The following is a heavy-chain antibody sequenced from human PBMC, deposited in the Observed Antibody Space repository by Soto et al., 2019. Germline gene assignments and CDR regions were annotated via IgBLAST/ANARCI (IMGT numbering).Heavy chain of an antibody. CDR1: GGSIRSSSYYY. CDR3: ARGYGRNFDY. D-gene: IGHD5-18*01. J-gene: IGHJ4*02. V-gene: IGHV4-39*01. CDR2: TNYSGST. Sequence: PSETLSLTCTVSGGSIRSSSYYYWAWIRQPPGKGLKWIGSTNYSGSTYYHPSLLSRVTISVDTSMNEFSLRLSSVTAADTAVYYCARGYGRNFDYWGQGTLVTVSS.